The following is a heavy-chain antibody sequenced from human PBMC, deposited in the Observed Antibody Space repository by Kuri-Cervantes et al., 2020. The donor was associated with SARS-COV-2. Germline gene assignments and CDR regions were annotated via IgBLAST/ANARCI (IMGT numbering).Heavy chain of an antibody. D-gene: IGHD3-10*01. CDR1: GFTFSDYW. V-gene: IGHV3-7*01. CDR2: IKQDGSEK. Sequence: GESLKISCAAFGFTFSDYWMTWVRQAPGKGLEWVANIKQDGSEKYYVDSVKGRFTISRDNAKNSLYLQMNSLRAEDTAVYYCARDEGSYYYYMDVWGKGTTVTVSS. J-gene: IGHJ6*03. CDR3: ARDEGSYYYYMDV.